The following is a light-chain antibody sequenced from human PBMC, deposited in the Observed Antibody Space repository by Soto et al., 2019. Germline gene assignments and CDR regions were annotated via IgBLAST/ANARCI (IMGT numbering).Light chain of an antibody. CDR2: DVN. V-gene: IGLV2-14*01. CDR3: SSYAISSAYV. CDR1: SSDIGAYNY. J-gene: IGLJ1*01. Sequence: QSALTQPASVSGSPGQSITISCTGTSSDIGAYNYVSWYQQHPGKAPKLLIYDVNYRTSGVSNRLSGSKSGNTASLTISGLQAEDEADYYCSSYAISSAYVFGTGTKLTVL.